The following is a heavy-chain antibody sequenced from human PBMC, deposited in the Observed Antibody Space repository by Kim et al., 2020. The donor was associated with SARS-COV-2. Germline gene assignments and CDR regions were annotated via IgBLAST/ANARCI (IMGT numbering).Heavy chain of an antibody. D-gene: IGHD4-17*01. Sequence: GGSLRLSCAASGFTFSSYAMHWVRQAPGKGLEWVAVISYDGSNKYYADSVKGRFTISRDNSKNTLYLQMNSLRAEDTAVYYCARSAEWRTVTNHIDYWGQGTLVTVSS. CDR3: ARSAEWRTVTNHIDY. CDR2: ISYDGSNK. J-gene: IGHJ4*02. CDR1: GFTFSSYA. V-gene: IGHV3-30*04.